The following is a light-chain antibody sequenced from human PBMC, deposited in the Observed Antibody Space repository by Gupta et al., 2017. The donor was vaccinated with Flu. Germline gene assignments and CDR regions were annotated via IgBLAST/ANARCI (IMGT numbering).Light chain of an antibody. CDR3: QRFYPHLVT. CDR1: QAISRS. Sequence: PSFLSASVGDRVAITCRASQAISRSLAWYQQKSGEGPKLLIYAVSNLQTAVPSRFSGSGSGTEFTLTISSLQPEDVGIYYCQRFYPHLVTFGGGTKVEIK. V-gene: IGKV1-9*01. CDR2: AVS. J-gene: IGKJ4*01.